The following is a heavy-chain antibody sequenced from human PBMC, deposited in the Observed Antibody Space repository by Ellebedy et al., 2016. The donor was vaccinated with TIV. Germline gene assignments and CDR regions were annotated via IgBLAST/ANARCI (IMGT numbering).Heavy chain of an antibody. CDR3: ARGSEATVPAAMWGADY. CDR1: GFTFSSYS. Sequence: GESLKISCAASGFTFSSYSMNWVRQAPGKGLEWVSSISSSSSYIYYADSVKGRFTISRDNAKNSLYLQMNSLRAEDTAVYYCARGSEATVPAAMWGADYWGQGTLVTVSS. D-gene: IGHD2-2*01. J-gene: IGHJ4*02. V-gene: IGHV3-21*01. CDR2: ISSSSSYI.